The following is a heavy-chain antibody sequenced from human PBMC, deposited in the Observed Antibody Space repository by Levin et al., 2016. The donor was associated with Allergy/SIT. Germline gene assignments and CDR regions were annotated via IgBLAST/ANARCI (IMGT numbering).Heavy chain of an antibody. J-gene: IGHJ3*02. CDR2: ISSSSSYI. Sequence: WIRQPPGKGLEWVSSISSSSSYIYYADSVKGRFTISRDNAKNSLYLQMNSLRAEDTAVYYCARVDGDSVHDAFDIWGQGTMVTVSS. D-gene: IGHD4-17*01. V-gene: IGHV3-21*01. CDR3: ARVDGDSVHDAFDI.